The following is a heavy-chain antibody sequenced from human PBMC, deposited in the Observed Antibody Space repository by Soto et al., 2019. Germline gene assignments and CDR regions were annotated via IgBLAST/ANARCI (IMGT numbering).Heavy chain of an antibody. V-gene: IGHV1-2*06. CDR3: ARNVSMIVVVPTRTFDY. D-gene: IGHD3-22*01. Sequence: ASVKVSCKASGYIFTDYYMHWVRQAPGQELGWMGRINPNSGSTNYAQKFQGRVTMTRDTSTSTVYMELRSLRSDDTAVYYCARNVSMIVVVPTRTFDYWGQGTLVTVSS. J-gene: IGHJ4*02. CDR1: GYIFTDYY. CDR2: INPNSGST.